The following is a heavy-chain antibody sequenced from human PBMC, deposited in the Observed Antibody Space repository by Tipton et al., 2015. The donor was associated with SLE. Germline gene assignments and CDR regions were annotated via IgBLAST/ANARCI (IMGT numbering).Heavy chain of an antibody. CDR1: GFTFSNHG. Sequence: SLRLSCTASGFTFSNHGIHWVRQAPGKGLEWVSFIRFDGSNRFYADSVKGRFTISRDNSKNTLYLQMNSLTTEDTAIYYCARGGYSSGWYGDYFVYCGQGTLVTVSS. V-gene: IGHV3-30*19. J-gene: IGHJ4*02. CDR3: ARGGYSSGWYGDYFVY. D-gene: IGHD6-19*01. CDR2: IRFDGSNR.